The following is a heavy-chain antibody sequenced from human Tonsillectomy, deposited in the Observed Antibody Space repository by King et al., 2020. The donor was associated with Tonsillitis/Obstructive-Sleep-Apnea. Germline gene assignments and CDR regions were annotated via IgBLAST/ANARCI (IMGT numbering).Heavy chain of an antibody. D-gene: IGHD2-2*01. Sequence: VQLVESGAEVKKPGESLKISCEGSGYSFTNYWIGWVRQMPGKGLEWMGIIYPDDSDTRYSPSFQGQVTISADKSTSTAYLQWSSLKASDTAMYYCARSCSSNNCFGYYFDYWGQGTLVTVSS. V-gene: IGHV5-51*01. CDR3: ARSCSSNNCFGYYFDY. J-gene: IGHJ4*02. CDR2: IYPDDSDT. CDR1: GYSFTNYW.